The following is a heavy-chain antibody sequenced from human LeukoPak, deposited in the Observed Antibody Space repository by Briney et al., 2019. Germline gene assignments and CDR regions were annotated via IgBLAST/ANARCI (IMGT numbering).Heavy chain of an antibody. V-gene: IGHV1-18*01. CDR3: AKVKRVSSRLSVKSGSPDVFDR. Sequence: GAPVKVSCKASGYTFTSYGISWVRQAPGQGLEWMGWISAYNGNTNYAQKLQGRVTMTTDTSTSTAYMELRSLRSDDTAVYLRAKVKRVSSRLSVKSGSPDVFDRWGQGTSVTVFS. CDR1: GYTFTSYG. CDR2: ISAYNGNT. D-gene: IGHD6-13*01. J-gene: IGHJ3*02.